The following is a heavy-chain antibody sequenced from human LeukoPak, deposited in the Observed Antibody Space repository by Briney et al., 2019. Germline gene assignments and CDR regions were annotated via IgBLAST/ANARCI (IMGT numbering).Heavy chain of an antibody. Sequence: GGSLRLSCAASGFTVSSNYMSWVRQAPGKGLEWVSVIYSGGSTYYADSVKGRFTISRDNSRNTLYLQMNSLRAEDTAIYYCAKRPQSTTYSGDYWGQGTLVTVSS. CDR3: AKRPQSTTYSGDY. CDR1: GFTVSSNY. D-gene: IGHD2/OR15-2a*01. J-gene: IGHJ4*02. CDR2: IYSGGST. V-gene: IGHV3-53*01.